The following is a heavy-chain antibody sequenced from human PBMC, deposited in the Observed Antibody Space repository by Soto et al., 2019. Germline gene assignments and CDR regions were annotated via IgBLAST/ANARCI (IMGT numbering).Heavy chain of an antibody. Sequence: SVKVSCKASGGTFSSYAISWVRQAPGQGLEWMGGIIPIFGTANYAQKFQGRVTITADESTSTAYMELSSLRSDDTAVYYCASEAAAGPLDYWGQGTLVTVSS. CDR1: GGTFSSYA. CDR3: ASEAAAGPLDY. V-gene: IGHV1-69*13. D-gene: IGHD6-13*01. CDR2: IIPIFGTA. J-gene: IGHJ4*02.